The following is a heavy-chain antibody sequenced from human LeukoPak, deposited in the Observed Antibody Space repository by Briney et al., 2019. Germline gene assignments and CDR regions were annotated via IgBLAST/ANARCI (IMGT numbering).Heavy chain of an antibody. CDR3: AKRGVVVRVILVGFHKEAYYFDS. CDR1: GIALSSYG. V-gene: IGHV3-23*01. CDR2: ISDSGGRT. J-gene: IGHJ4*02. D-gene: IGHD3-10*01. Sequence: GGSLRLSCAVSGIALSSYGMTWVRQAPGKGLEWVAGISDSGGRTNYADSVKGRFTISRDNPKNTLYLQMNSLRAEDTAVYFCAKRGVVVRVILVGFHKEAYYFDSWGQGALVTVSS.